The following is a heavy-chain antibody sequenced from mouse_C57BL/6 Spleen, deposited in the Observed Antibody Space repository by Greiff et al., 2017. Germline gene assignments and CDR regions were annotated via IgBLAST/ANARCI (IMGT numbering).Heavy chain of an antibody. V-gene: IGHV5-17*01. Sequence: DVMLVESGGGLVKPGGSLKLSCAASGFTFSDYGMHWVRQAPEKGLEWVAYISTGSSTTYYADTVKGRFTISRDNAKNTLFLQMTSLGSEDTALYYCARQLRYWDFDVWGTGTTVTVSS. CDR2: ISTGSSTT. CDR1: GFTFSDYG. D-gene: IGHD1-1*01. CDR3: ARQLRYWDFDV. J-gene: IGHJ1*03.